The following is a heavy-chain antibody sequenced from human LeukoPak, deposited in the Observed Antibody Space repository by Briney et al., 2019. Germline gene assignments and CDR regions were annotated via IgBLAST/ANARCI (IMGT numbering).Heavy chain of an antibody. V-gene: IGHV1-69*06. D-gene: IGHD6-19*01. Sequence: SVKVSCKASGGTFSSYAISWVRQAPGQGLEWMGGTIPIFGTANYAQKFQGRVTITADKSTSTAYMELSSLRSEDTAVYYCASSLAVAGTGGLDPWGQGTLVTVSS. CDR1: GGTFSSYA. CDR3: ASSLAVAGTGGLDP. J-gene: IGHJ5*02. CDR2: TIPIFGTA.